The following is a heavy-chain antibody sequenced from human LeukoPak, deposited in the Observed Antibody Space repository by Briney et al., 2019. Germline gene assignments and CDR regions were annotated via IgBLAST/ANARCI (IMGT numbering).Heavy chain of an antibody. J-gene: IGHJ4*02. D-gene: IGHD4-11*01. Sequence: GGSLRLSCAASGFTVSSTCMSWVRQAPGKGLEWVSVIYSGGTTYYADSVKGRFTISRDNSKNTLYLQVNSLRAEDTAVYYCARGLPNFDCWGQGTLVTVSS. CDR3: ARGLPNFDC. CDR2: IYSGGTT. CDR1: GFTVSSTC. V-gene: IGHV3-66*01.